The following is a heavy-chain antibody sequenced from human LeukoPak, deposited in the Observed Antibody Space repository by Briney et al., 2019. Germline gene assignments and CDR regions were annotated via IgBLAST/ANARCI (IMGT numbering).Heavy chain of an antibody. CDR1: GYTFTSYG. CDR3: ARDPLTTIFGVVTNNFDY. J-gene: IGHJ4*02. V-gene: IGHV1-18*01. D-gene: IGHD3-3*01. Sequence: ASVKVSCKASGYTFTSYGISWVRQAPGQGLQWMGWISAYNGNTNYAQKLQGRVTMTTDTSTSTAHMELRSLRSDDTAVYYCARDPLTTIFGVVTNNFDYWGQGTLVTVSS. CDR2: ISAYNGNT.